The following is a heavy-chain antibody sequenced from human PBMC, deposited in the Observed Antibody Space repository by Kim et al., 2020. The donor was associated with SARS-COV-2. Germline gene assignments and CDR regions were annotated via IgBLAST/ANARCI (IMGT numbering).Heavy chain of an antibody. J-gene: IGHJ4*02. Sequence: WGSLRLSCAASGFTFSSFWMHWVRQAPGKGLVWVSRINSDGSTSSYADSVKGRFTISRDNAKNTLHLQMNSLRAEDTAVYYCARRNISGGYYYFDSWGQGTLVTVPS. CDR2: INSDGSTS. CDR3: ARRNISGGYYYFDS. V-gene: IGHV3-74*01. D-gene: IGHD3-10*01. CDR1: GFTFSSFW.